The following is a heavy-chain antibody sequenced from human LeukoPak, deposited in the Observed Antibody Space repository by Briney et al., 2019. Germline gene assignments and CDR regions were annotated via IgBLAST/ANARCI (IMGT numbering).Heavy chain of an antibody. V-gene: IGHV3-15*01. D-gene: IGHD2-2*02. CDR3: TTDSWTAGDCSSTSCYTDF. Sequence: GGSLRLSCAASGFTFRNAWMSWVRQAPGKGLEWVGRIKSKTDGGTTDYAAPVKGRFTISRDDSKNTLYLQMNSLKTEDTAVYYCTTDSWTAGDCSSTSCYTDFWGQGTLVTVSS. CDR2: IKSKTDGGTT. J-gene: IGHJ4*02. CDR1: GFTFRNAW.